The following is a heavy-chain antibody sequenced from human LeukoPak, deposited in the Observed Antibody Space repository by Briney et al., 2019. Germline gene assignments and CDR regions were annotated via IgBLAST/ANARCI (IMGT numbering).Heavy chain of an antibody. CDR2: ISPDGGDI. Sequence: PGGSLRLSCAASGFTFSDNGMHWVRQAPGKGLEWVAVISPDGGDIYYGDSVKGRLSISRDISKNTLYLQMSGLRPEDTAVYYCARWRRGHYYGSGTELDYWGQGTLVTVSS. CDR1: GFTFSDNG. CDR3: ARWRRGHYYGSGTELDY. J-gene: IGHJ4*02. D-gene: IGHD3-10*01. V-gene: IGHV3-30*03.